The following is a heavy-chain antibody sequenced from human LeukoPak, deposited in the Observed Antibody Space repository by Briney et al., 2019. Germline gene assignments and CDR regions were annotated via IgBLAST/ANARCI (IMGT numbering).Heavy chain of an antibody. D-gene: IGHD1-7*01. Sequence: SVKVSCKASGGTFSSYAISWVRQAPGQGLEWMGGIIPIFGTANYAQKFQGRVTITTDESTSTAYMELSSLRSEDTAVYYCAKDRMSPLTGTTVDYWGQGTLVTVSS. V-gene: IGHV1-69*05. CDR1: GGTFSSYA. J-gene: IGHJ4*02. CDR2: IIPIFGTA. CDR3: AKDRMSPLTGTTVDY.